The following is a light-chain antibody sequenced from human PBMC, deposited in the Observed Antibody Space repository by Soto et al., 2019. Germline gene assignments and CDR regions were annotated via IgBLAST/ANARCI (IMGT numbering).Light chain of an antibody. V-gene: IGKV1-8*01. CDR1: QGIGTY. CDR2: GAS. Sequence: IRMTQSPSSLSASTGDRVTITCRASQGIGTYVAWYQQKPGRGPKLLIYGASTLQSGVPSRFSGSGSGTDFTITISCLQSEDFATYYCQQYDSYPLNFGPGTKVDIK. CDR3: QQYDSYPLN. J-gene: IGKJ3*01.